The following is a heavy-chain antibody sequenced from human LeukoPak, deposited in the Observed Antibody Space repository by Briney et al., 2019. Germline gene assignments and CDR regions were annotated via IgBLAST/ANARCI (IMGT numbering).Heavy chain of an antibody. CDR3: AKGPLLWFGEADAFDI. D-gene: IGHD3-10*01. J-gene: IGHJ3*02. V-gene: IGHV3-30*02. Sequence: LSGGSLRLSCAASGFTFSSYGMHWVRQAPGKGLEWVAFIRYDGSNKYYADSVKGRFTISRDNSKNTLYLQMNSLRAEGTAVYYCAKGPLLWFGEADAFDIWGQGTMVTVSS. CDR1: GFTFSSYG. CDR2: IRYDGSNK.